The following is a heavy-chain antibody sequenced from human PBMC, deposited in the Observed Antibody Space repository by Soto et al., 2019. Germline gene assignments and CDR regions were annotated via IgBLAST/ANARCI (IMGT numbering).Heavy chain of an antibody. CDR1: GFTFSSYA. Sequence: GGSLRLSCAASGFTFSSYAMSWVRQAPGKGLEWVSTISGSGGGIYYADSVKGRFTISRDNAKNTLYLQMNTLRAEDTAVYYCARVSAWIPDYWGQGTLVTVSS. V-gene: IGHV3-23*01. CDR2: ISGSGGGI. J-gene: IGHJ4*02. CDR3: ARVSAWIPDY. D-gene: IGHD1-1*01.